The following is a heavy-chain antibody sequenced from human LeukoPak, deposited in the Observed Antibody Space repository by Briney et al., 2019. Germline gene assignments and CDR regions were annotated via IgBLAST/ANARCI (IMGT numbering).Heavy chain of an antibody. CDR1: GGTFSSYA. CDR2: IIPILGIA. D-gene: IGHD5-18*01. V-gene: IGHV1-69*04. Sequence: SVKGFCKGSGGTFSSYAISWVRQAPGQGLEWMGRIIPILGIANYAQKFQGRVTITVDKSTSTAYMELSGLRSEDTAVYYCARVRYSYGSFDYWFDPWGQGTLVTVSS. J-gene: IGHJ5*02. CDR3: ARVRYSYGSFDYWFDP.